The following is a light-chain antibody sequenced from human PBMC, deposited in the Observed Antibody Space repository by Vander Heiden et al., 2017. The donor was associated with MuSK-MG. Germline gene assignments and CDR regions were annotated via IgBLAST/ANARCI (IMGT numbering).Light chain of an antibody. Sequence: EIVMTQSPATLSVSPGERATLSCRASQSVSSNLAWYQQKPGQAPRLLIYGASTSATGIPARFSGSGSGTEFTLTISSLQSEDFAVYYCQQDNNWPQVFGQGTKLEIK. J-gene: IGKJ2*01. V-gene: IGKV3-15*01. CDR2: GAS. CDR1: QSVSSN. CDR3: QQDNNWPQV.